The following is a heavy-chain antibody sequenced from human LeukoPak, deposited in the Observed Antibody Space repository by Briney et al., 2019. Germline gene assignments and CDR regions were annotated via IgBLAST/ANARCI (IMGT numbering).Heavy chain of an antibody. D-gene: IGHD3-22*01. CDR1: GYTFTSYG. J-gene: IGHJ4*02. V-gene: IGHV1-18*01. CDR2: ISAYNGNT. Sequence: ASAKVSCKASGYTFTSYGISWVRQAPGQGLEWMGWISAYNGNTNYARKLQGRVTMTTDTSTSTAYMDLRSLRSDDTAVYYCARDLGTYYYDSSGYLLWGQGTLVTVSS. CDR3: ARDLGTYYYDSSGYLL.